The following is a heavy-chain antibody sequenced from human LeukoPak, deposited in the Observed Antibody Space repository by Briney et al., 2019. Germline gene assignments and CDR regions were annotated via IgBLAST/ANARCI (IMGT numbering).Heavy chain of an antibody. D-gene: IGHD3-3*01. CDR3: AKEGLELEFDC. CDR1: GFTFNTYA. V-gene: IGHV3-23*01. Sequence: GGSLRLSCAASGFTFNTYAVSWVRQAPGKGLEWVSTISGSGASTYVADSVKGRFTVSRDNSENTLFLQMNSLTGEDTAVYYCAKEGLELEFDCWGQGTLVTVSS. J-gene: IGHJ4*02. CDR2: ISGSGAST.